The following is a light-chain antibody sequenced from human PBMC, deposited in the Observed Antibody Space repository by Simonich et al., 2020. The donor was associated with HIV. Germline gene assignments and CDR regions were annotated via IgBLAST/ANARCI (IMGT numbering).Light chain of an antibody. CDR1: SSNIGAGYD. CDR3: QSSDSSLSGSV. V-gene: IGLV1-40*01. Sequence: QSVLTQPPSVSGAPGQRVTISCTGSSSNIGAGYDVHWYQQLPGTAPKLLLYGNTNRPSWVPDRFTGSKSGTSASLAITGLQADDEADYYCQSSDSSLSGSVFGGGTKLTVL. J-gene: IGLJ3*02. CDR2: GNT.